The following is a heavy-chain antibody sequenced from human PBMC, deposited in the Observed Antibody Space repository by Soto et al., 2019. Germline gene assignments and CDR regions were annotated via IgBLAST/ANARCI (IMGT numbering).Heavy chain of an antibody. J-gene: IGHJ5*02. D-gene: IGHD3-3*01. CDR1: GLSVSNAW. V-gene: IGHV3-15*01. CDR2: LKRKSAGGAS. Sequence: EVQLMESGGGLVKPGGSLRLSCAVSGLSVSNAWMGWVRQAPGKGLEWIARLKRKSAGGASDYAAPVKGRFIVSRDDSANILYLQMNTLRTEDSAVYFCTTDGGVSEGPLFWAWGQGTLVTVSS. CDR3: TTDGGVSEGPLFWA.